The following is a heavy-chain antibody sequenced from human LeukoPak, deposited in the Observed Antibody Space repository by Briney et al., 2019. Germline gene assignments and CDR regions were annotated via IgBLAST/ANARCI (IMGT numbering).Heavy chain of an antibody. Sequence: PGGSLRLSCAASGITFSSYGIHWVRQAPGKGLEWVAVISYDGSNRYYADSVKGRFTISRDNSKNTLYLQMNSLRPEDTAVYYCAKGRKAAAGTTPELDYWGQGTLVTVSS. CDR3: AKGRKAAAGTTPELDY. V-gene: IGHV3-30*18. J-gene: IGHJ4*02. CDR2: ISYDGSNR. CDR1: GITFSSYG. D-gene: IGHD6-13*01.